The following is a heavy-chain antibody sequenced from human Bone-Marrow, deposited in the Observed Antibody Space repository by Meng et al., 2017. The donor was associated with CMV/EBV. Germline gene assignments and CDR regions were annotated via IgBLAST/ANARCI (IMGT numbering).Heavy chain of an antibody. D-gene: IGHD6-6*01. J-gene: IGHJ4*02. V-gene: IGHV3-66*02. CDR1: GFTVDTNY. CDR3: ARGGNRQLTRPIAY. Sequence: GESLKISCAASGFTVDTNYMTWVRQAPGKGLEWVSVMYSGGYTYYADSVKGRFTISRDSSRNTLYLQMNSLRAEDTAVYYCARGGNRQLTRPIAYWGQGTQVHVSS. CDR2: MYSGGYT.